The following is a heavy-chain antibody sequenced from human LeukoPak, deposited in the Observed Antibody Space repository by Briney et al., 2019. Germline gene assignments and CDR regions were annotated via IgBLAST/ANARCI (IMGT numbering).Heavy chain of an antibody. Sequence: ASVKVSCKASGGTFSSYAISWVRQAPGQGLEWMGGIIPIFGTANYAQKFQGRVTITADKSTSTAYMELSSLRAEDTAVYYCARVGGQWLAYPFDYWGQGTLVTVSS. CDR2: IIPIFGTA. V-gene: IGHV1-69*06. J-gene: IGHJ4*02. CDR1: GGTFSSYA. CDR3: ARVGGQWLAYPFDY. D-gene: IGHD6-19*01.